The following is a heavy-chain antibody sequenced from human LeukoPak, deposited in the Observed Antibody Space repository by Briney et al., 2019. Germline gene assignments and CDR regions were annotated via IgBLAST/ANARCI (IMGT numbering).Heavy chain of an antibody. J-gene: IGHJ3*02. CDR1: GFSFNNYA. V-gene: IGHV3-23*01. CDR2: VSPAYGRT. D-gene: IGHD6-13*01. Sequence: GGSLRLSCSASGFSFNNYAMSWIRQAPGRGLTWVSLVSPAYGRTYYADSVKGRFTISRENSNNMLSLYMSSLRADDTAVYYCARDEGGSSWYRGAFDIWGQGTMVTVSS. CDR3: ARDEGGSSWYRGAFDI.